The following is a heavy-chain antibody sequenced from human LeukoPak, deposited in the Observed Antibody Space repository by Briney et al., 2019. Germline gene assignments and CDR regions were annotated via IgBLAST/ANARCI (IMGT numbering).Heavy chain of an antibody. CDR3: ARGVLDYYYMDV. Sequence: ASVKVSCKASGYTFTGYYIHWARQAPGQGLEWMGRINPNSGGTNYAQKFQGRVTMTRDTSISTVYMELTRLRSDDTVVYYCARGVLDYYYMDVWGKETTVTVSS. V-gene: IGHV1-2*05. CDR2: INPNSGGT. J-gene: IGHJ6*03. CDR1: GYTFTGYY.